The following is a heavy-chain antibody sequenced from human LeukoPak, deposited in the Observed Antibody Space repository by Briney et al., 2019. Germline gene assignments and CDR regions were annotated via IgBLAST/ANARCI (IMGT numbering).Heavy chain of an antibody. CDR2: ISWNSGSI. V-gene: IGHV3-9*01. CDR3: AKDIRGYYDSGGWYYYYYGMDV. CDR1: GFTFDDYA. D-gene: IGHD3-22*01. J-gene: IGHJ6*02. Sequence: SLRLSCAASGFTFDDYAMHWVRQAPGKGLEWVSGISWNSGSIGYADPVKGRFTISRDNAKNSLYLQMNSLRAEDTALYYCAKDIRGYYDSGGWYYYYYGMDVWGQGTTVTVSS.